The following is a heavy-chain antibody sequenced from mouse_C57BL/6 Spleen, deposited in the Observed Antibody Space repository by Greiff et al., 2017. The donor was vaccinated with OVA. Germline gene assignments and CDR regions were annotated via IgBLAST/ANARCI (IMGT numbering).Heavy chain of an antibody. Sequence: DVKLVESGGDLVKPGGSLKLSCAASGFTFSSYGMSWVRQTPDKRLEWVATISSGGSYTYYPDSVKGRFTISRDNAKNTLYLQMSSLKSEDTAMYYCARHKEAMDYWGQGTSVTVSS. J-gene: IGHJ4*01. CDR1: GFTFSSYG. CDR2: ISSGGSYT. CDR3: ARHKEAMDY. V-gene: IGHV5-6*02.